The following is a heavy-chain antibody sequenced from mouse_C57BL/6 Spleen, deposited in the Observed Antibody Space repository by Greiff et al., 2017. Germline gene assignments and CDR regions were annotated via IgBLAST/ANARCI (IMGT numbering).Heavy chain of an antibody. J-gene: IGHJ2*01. CDR2: INPNNGGT. D-gene: IGHD2-3*01. Sequence: VQLQQSGPELVKPGASVKISCKASGYTFTDYYMNWVKQSHGKSLEWIGDINPNNGGTSYNQKFKGKATLTVDKSSSTAYMELRSLTSEDSAVYYCARWFYDGYFDCWGQGTTLTVSS. V-gene: IGHV1-26*01. CDR1: GYTFTDYY. CDR3: ARWFYDGYFDC.